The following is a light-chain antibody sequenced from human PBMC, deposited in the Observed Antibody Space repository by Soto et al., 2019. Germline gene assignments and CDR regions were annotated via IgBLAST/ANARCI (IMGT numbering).Light chain of an antibody. CDR3: QQYSGIWT. V-gene: IGKV1-5*03. CDR1: QSVSSW. J-gene: IGKJ1*01. Sequence: DIQMTQSPSTLSASVGDRVIITCRASQSVSSWLAWYQQKPGKAPKLLIYKASTLESGVPSRFSGSGSGTEFTLTISSLQPDDFATYYYQQYSGIWTFGQGTRVETK. CDR2: KAS.